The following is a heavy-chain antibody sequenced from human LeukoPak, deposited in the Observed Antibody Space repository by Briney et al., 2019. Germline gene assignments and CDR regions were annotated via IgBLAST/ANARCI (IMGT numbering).Heavy chain of an antibody. CDR2: MSYSGRT. J-gene: IGHJ4*02. CDR3: ARMSIAARPDIFDY. D-gene: IGHD6-6*01. V-gene: IGHV4-39*07. CDR1: GGSISTVNYY. Sequence: SETLSLACTVSGGSISTVNYYWGWVRQPPGKGLEWIGSMSYSGRTYYNPSLKSRVTISVDKSKNQFSLKLSSVTAADTAVYYCARMSIAARPDIFDYWGQGTLVTVSS.